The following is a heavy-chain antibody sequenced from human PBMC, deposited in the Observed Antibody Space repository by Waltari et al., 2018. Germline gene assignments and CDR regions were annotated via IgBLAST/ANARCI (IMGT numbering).Heavy chain of an antibody. J-gene: IGHJ4*02. CDR1: GATFSSYA. CDR2: IIPILGIA. Sequence: QVQLVQSGAEVKKPGSSVKVSCKASGATFSSYAISWVRQAPGQGLEWMGGIIPILGIANYAPKFQGRVTSTADESTSTAYMELSSLSSEDTAVYYCARDWGYYDSSGQTLAYWGQGTLVTVSS. V-gene: IGHV1-69*04. D-gene: IGHD3-22*01. CDR3: ARDWGYYDSSGQTLAY.